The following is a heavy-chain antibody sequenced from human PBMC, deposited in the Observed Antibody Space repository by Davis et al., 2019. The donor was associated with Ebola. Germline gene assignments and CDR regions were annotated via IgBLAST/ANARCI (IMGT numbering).Heavy chain of an antibody. V-gene: IGHV4-39*01. CDR1: GGSISRTTYY. CDR3: ARHPDQGNDYDTSGYYP. CDR2: IHHSGGT. J-gene: IGHJ5*02. D-gene: IGHD3-22*01. Sequence: PGGSLRLSCTVSGGSISRTTYYWGWIRQPPGKGLEWIGMIHHSGGTYYNPSLKSRVTISVDTSKNHFSLKVNSVTAADTAVYYCARHPDQGNDYDTSGYYPGGQGILVTVSS.